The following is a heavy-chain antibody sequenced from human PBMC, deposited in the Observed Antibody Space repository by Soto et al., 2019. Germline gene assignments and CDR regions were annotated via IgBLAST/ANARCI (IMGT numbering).Heavy chain of an antibody. CDR2: ISSSGSTI. V-gene: IGHV3-11*01. J-gene: IGHJ3*02. D-gene: IGHD2-15*01. Sequence: VGSLRLSCAASGFTFSDYYMSWIRQAPGKGLEWVSYISSSGSTIYYADSVKGRFTISRDNAKNSLYLQMNSLRAEDTAVYYCASNKAVAAFDIWGQGTMVTVSS. CDR1: GFTFSDYY. CDR3: ASNKAVAAFDI.